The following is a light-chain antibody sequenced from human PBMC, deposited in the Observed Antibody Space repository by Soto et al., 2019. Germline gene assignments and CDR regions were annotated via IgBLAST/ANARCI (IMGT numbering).Light chain of an antibody. CDR2: AAS. CDR3: QQLKSYPIT. CDR1: QGISSY. V-gene: IGKV1-9*01. Sequence: DIRLTQSPSFLSAAAWDRVTPTWRASQGISSYLAWYQQKPGKAPQLLIYAASTLQSGVPSRFSGSGSGTDFTLTISSLQPEDFATYYCQQLKSYPITFGQGTRLEI. J-gene: IGKJ5*01.